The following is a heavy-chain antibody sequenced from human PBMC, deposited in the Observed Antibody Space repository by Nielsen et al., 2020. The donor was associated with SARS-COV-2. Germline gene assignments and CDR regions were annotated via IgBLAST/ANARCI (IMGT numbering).Heavy chain of an antibody. CDR3: ARDPVVGVAATGLSFDY. D-gene: IGHD2-15*01. Sequence: GESLKISCAASGFTFSSYSMNWVRQAPGKGLEWVSSISSSSSYIYYADSVKGRFTISRDNAKNSLYLQMNSLRAEDTAVYYCARDPVVGVAATGLSFDYWGQGTLVTVSS. J-gene: IGHJ4*02. V-gene: IGHV3-21*04. CDR2: ISSSSSYI. CDR1: GFTFSSYS.